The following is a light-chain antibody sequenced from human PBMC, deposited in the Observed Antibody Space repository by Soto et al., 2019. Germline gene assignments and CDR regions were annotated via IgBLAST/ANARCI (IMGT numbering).Light chain of an antibody. CDR2: DAS. J-gene: IGKJ5*01. CDR3: HQRQYWPPIT. Sequence: VVLTQSPATLSLSPGERATLSCRTSLSVSVYLDWYQQKPGQAPRLLISDASNRATGIPARFSGSGSATDFTLTISSLEPEDFSVYDCHQRQYWPPITFGQGTRLEIK. V-gene: IGKV3-11*01. CDR1: LSVSVY.